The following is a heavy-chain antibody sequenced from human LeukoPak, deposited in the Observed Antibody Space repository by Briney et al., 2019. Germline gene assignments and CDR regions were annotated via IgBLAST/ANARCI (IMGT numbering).Heavy chain of an antibody. V-gene: IGHV4-39*01. CDR3: ARQNGIAVAGTGGNWFDP. D-gene: IGHD6-19*01. CDR1: GGSISSSSYY. Sequence: SETLSLTCTVSGGSISSSSYYWGWIRQPPGKGLEWIGSIYYNGNTYYNPSLKSRATISVDTSTNQFSLNLRSVTAADTAVYYCARQNGIAVAGTGGNWFDPWGQGTLVTVSS. J-gene: IGHJ5*02. CDR2: IYYNGNT.